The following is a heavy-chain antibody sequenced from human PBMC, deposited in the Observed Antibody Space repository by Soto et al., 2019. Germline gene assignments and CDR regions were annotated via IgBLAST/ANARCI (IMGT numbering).Heavy chain of an antibody. J-gene: IGHJ4*02. CDR2: IYYSGST. Sequence: SETLSLTCTVSGGSISSSSYYWGWIRQPPGKGLEWIGSIYYSGSTYYNPSLKSRVTISVDTSKNQFSLKLSSVTAADTAVYYCARQWQQLVFGVDYWGQGTLVTVSS. D-gene: IGHD6-13*01. V-gene: IGHV4-39*01. CDR3: ARQWQQLVFGVDY. CDR1: GGSISSSSYY.